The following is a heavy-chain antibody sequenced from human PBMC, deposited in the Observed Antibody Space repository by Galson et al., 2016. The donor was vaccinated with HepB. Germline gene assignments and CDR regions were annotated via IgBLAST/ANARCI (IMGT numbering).Heavy chain of an antibody. V-gene: IGHV4-4*02. CDR3: AGYEVVSFDY. D-gene: IGHD2-15*01. Sequence: LSLTCAVSGGSISSSNWWSWVHQSPGKGLEWIGYIYYSGGTYYNPSLQSRLTISLDTSKNHFSLKLDSVTAADTAVYYCAGYEVVSFDYWGQGTLVTVSS. CDR2: IYYSGGT. CDR1: GGSISSSNW. J-gene: IGHJ4*02.